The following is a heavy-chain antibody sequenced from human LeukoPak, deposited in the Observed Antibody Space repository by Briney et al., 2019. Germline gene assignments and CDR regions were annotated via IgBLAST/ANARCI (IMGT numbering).Heavy chain of an antibody. V-gene: IGHV3-23*01. CDR3: AKDSPRTTTVTIDY. D-gene: IGHD4-17*01. J-gene: IGHJ4*02. CDR2: ISGSGSST. CDR1: GFTFSSYW. Sequence: GGSLRLSCAASGFTFSSYWMNWVRQAPGKGLEWVSAISGSGSSTYYADSVKGRFTISRDNSKNTLYLQMNSLRAEDTAVYYCAKDSPRTTTVTIDYWGQGTLVTVSS.